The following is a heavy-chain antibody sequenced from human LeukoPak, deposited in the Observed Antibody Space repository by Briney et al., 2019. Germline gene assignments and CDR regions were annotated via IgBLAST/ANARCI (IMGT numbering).Heavy chain of an antibody. J-gene: IGHJ4*02. CDR1: GFTFSSYA. CDR3: AKDDSSGYYYFDY. CDR2: ISGSSGST. Sequence: GGSLRLSCAASGFTFSSYAMSWVRQAPGKGLEWVSAISGSSGSTYYADSVKGRFTISRDNSKNTLYLQMNSLRAEDTAVYYCAKDDSSGYYYFDYWGQGTLVTVSS. V-gene: IGHV3-23*01. D-gene: IGHD3-22*01.